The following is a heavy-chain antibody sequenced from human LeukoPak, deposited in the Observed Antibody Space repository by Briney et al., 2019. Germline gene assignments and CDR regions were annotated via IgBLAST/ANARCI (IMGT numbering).Heavy chain of an antibody. CDR2: FDPEDGET. J-gene: IGHJ4*02. D-gene: IGHD5-18*01. CDR1: GYTLTELS. CDR3: ATTSQLWLSGHYFDY. Sequence: GASVKVSCKVSGYTLTELSMHWVRQAPGKGLEWMGGFDPEDGETIYAQKFQGRVTMSEDTSTDTAYMELSSLRSEDTAVYYCATTSQLWLSGHYFDYWGQGTLVTVSS. V-gene: IGHV1-24*01.